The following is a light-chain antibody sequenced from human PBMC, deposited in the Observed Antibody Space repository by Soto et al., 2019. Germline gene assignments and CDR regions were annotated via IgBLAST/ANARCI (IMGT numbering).Light chain of an antibody. CDR3: QQYYTYPWT. CDR2: KAA. CDR1: QSISSW. V-gene: IGKV1-5*03. Sequence: DIQMTQSPSTLSASVGDRVTITCRASQSISSWLAWYQQRPGKAPKLLIYKAANLEIGVPSRFSGSGSGTELTLTISSLHPDDFATYYCQQYYTYPWTFGPGTKVEI. J-gene: IGKJ1*01.